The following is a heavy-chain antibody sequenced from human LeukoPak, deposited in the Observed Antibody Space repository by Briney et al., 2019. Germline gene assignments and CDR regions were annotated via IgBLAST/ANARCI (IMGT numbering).Heavy chain of an antibody. V-gene: IGHV3-30-3*01. CDR3: ASLFLAVAGTLDWFDP. D-gene: IGHD6-19*01. Sequence: PGGSLRLSCAASGFTFSSYAMHWVRQAPGKGLEWVAVISYDGSNKYYADSVKGRFTISRDNSKNTLYLQMNSLRAEDTAVYYCASLFLAVAGTLDWFDPWGQGTLVTVSS. J-gene: IGHJ5*02. CDR2: ISYDGSNK. CDR1: GFTFSSYA.